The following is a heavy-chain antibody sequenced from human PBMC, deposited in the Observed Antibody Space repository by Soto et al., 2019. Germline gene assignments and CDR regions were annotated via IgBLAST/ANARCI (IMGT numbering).Heavy chain of an antibody. CDR3: ARGFPTRIAVAGPNY. CDR2: ISWDSGST. V-gene: IGHV3-43*01. CDR1: GFTFDDYT. J-gene: IGHJ4*02. Sequence: GGSLRLSCAASGFTFDDYTMHWVRQAPGKGLEWVSLISWDSGSTYYADSVKGRFTISRDNSKNPLYLQMNSLRTEDTAVYYCARGFPTRIAVAGPNYWGQGTLVTSPQ. D-gene: IGHD6-19*01.